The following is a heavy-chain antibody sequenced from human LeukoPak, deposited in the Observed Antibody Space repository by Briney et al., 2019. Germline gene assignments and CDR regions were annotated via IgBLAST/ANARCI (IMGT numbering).Heavy chain of an antibody. Sequence: GGSLRLSCAASGFTFSSYNMNWVRQAQGKGLEWVSSIISSSSTIYYADSVKGRFTISRDNAKNSLYLQMNSLRAEDTAVYYCARDLEGGIAAAGDDYWGQGTLVTVSS. CDR3: ARDLEGGIAAAGDDY. J-gene: IGHJ4*02. D-gene: IGHD6-13*01. CDR1: GFTFSSYN. CDR2: IISSSSTI. V-gene: IGHV3-48*01.